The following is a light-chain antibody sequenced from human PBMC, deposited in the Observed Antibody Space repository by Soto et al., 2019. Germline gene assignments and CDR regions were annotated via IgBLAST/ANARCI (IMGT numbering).Light chain of an antibody. V-gene: IGKV3-20*01. CDR2: GAS. J-gene: IGKJ1*01. CDR1: QSVSSSF. Sequence: IVLTQSPGTLSLSPGERATLSCRASQSVSSSFLAWYQQKPGQAPRLLIYGASSRATGIPDRFSGSGSQTDFTLTISRLEPEDFAVYYCQQYGCSPWTFGQGTKVEIK. CDR3: QQYGCSPWT.